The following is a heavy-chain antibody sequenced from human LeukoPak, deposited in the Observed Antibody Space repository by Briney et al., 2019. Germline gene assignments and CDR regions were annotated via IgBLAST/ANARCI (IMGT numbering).Heavy chain of an antibody. CDR2: INSDGSST. CDR3: AREGSSWGYNWFDP. V-gene: IGHV3-74*01. CDR1: GFTFSSYW. J-gene: IGHJ5*02. D-gene: IGHD6-13*01. Sequence: PGGSLRLSCAASGFTFSSYWMHWVRQAPGKGLVWVSRINSDGSSTSYADSVKGRFTISRDNAKNTLYLQMSSLRAEDTAVYYCAREGSSWGYNWFDPWGQGTLVTVSS.